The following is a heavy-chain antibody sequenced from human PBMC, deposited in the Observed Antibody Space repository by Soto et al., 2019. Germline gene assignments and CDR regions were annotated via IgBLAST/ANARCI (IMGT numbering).Heavy chain of an antibody. D-gene: IGHD1-26*01. J-gene: IGHJ4*02. CDR3: ARDRQWEPLLY. V-gene: IGHV1-18*01. Sequence: QVQLVQSGSEVKKLGASVRVTCKASGYTFRNCGISWVREAPGQGLEWMGWVSAYNRNSNYAQKFEDRVIMTADTATSTAYLELRGLRSDDTAIYYCARDRQWEPLLYWGQGTLVTVSS. CDR2: VSAYNRNS. CDR1: GYTFRNCG.